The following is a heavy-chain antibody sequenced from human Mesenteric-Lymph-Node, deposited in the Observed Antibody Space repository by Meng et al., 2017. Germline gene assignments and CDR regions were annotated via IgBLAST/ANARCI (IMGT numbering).Heavy chain of an antibody. V-gene: IGHV6-1*02. CDR2: TYYRSKWYN. J-gene: IGHJ4*02. CDR1: GDSVSNKGDA. Sequence: HVPRPPSSPGPPKPSPTLSLPCAISGDSVSNKGDAWNWIRQSPLRGLEWLGRTYYRSKWYNDYAVSVKGRIAINPDTSKNQFFLQLNSVTPEDTAVYYCARDYGTSRPFEYWGQGILVTVSS. CDR3: ARDYGTSRPFEY. D-gene: IGHD1/OR15-1a*01.